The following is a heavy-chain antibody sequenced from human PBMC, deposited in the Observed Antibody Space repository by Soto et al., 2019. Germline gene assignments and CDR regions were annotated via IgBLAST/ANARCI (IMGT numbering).Heavy chain of an antibody. D-gene: IGHD3-22*01. Sequence: GAPVKVSSKASGGTFSSYTLSWVRQAPGQGLEWMGRIIPILGIANYAQKFQGRVTITADKSTSTAYMELSSLRSEDTAVYYCARDRRYYYDSSGDYWGQRTLVTVSS. J-gene: IGHJ4*02. CDR2: IIPILGIA. CDR1: GGTFSSYT. V-gene: IGHV1-69*04. CDR3: ARDRRYYYDSSGDY.